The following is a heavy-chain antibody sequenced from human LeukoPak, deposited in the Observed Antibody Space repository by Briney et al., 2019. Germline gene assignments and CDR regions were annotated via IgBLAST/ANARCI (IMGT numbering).Heavy chain of an antibody. CDR3: AKAGIVTLSTERGVYYFDY. D-gene: IGHD1-1*01. J-gene: IGHJ4*02. Sequence: GGSLRLSCAASGFTFSSYSMNWVRQAPGKGMEWVSSISSSSSYIYYADSVKGRFTISRDNAKNSLYLQMNSLRAEDTAVYYCAKAGIVTLSTERGVYYFDYWGQGTLVTVSS. CDR1: GFTFSSYS. CDR2: ISSSSSYI. V-gene: IGHV3-21*04.